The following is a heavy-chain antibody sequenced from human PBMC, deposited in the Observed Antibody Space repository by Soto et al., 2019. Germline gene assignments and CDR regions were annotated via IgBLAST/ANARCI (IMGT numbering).Heavy chain of an antibody. Sequence: QVQLVQSVAEVKRPGSSVKVSCKISGGTFSNGAFSWVRQAPGQGLEWMGGIIPLFGTPSYAQKFQGRVTVTADESSSTVYMELSSLTSEDTAIYYCANERVGEMATGGYFDYWGQGTLVSVSS. CDR2: IIPLFGTP. D-gene: IGHD3-10*01. V-gene: IGHV1-69*01. CDR3: ANERVGEMATGGYFDY. J-gene: IGHJ4*02. CDR1: GGTFSNGA.